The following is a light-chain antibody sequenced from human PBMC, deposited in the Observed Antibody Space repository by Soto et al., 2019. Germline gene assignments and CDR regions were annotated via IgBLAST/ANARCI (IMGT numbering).Light chain of an antibody. CDR3: QQRSNWPPT. Sequence: EIVMTQSPATLSVSPGERATLSCRASQNINYNLAWYQQRPGQPPTLLIYGAYTRATGIPDRFSGGGSGTEFTLTISSLQSEDFAVYHCQQRSNWPPTFGQGSNLEIK. J-gene: IGKJ2*01. CDR2: GAY. CDR1: QNINYN. V-gene: IGKV3-15*01.